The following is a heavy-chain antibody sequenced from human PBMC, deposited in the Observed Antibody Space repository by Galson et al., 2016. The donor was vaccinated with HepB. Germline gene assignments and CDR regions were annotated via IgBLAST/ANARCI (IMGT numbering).Heavy chain of an antibody. D-gene: IGHD6-19*01. Sequence: SLRLSCAASGFIFSAYDMTWVRQAPGKGLEWVATIKGDGSEKRYVDSVKGRFTLSRGNAESSLFLQMDSLRAEDTAVYYCARLGGSGWTSDFWGQGTLVTVSS. CDR2: IKGDGSEK. V-gene: IGHV3-7*01. CDR3: ARLGGSGWTSDF. CDR1: GFIFSAYD. J-gene: IGHJ4*02.